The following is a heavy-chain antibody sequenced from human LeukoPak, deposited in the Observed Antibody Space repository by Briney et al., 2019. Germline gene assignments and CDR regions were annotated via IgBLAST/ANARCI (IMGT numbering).Heavy chain of an antibody. D-gene: IGHD3-22*01. CDR1: GFTFTSSA. CDR2: IVVGSGNT. CDR3: AAGLIVPSYYYYGMDV. J-gene: IGHJ6*02. V-gene: IGHV1-58*02. Sequence: SVKVSCKASGFTFTSSAMQWVRQARGQRLEWIGWIVVGSGNTNYAQKFQERVTITRDMSTSTAYMELSSLRSEDTAVYYCAAGLIVPSYYYYGMDVWGQGTTVTVSS.